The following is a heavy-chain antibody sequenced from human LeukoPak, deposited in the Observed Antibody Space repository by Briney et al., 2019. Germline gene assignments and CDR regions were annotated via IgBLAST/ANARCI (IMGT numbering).Heavy chain of an antibody. CDR1: GGSIRSYY. V-gene: IGHV4-4*07. CDR3: AREGRSSTLGY. J-gene: IGHJ4*01. CDR2: ISSSGNT. Sequence: SETLSLTCSVSGGSIRSYYWSWIRQPAGKKLEWIGRISSSGNTDYNPSPKSRLTMSVDTSKNQFSLKLNSVTAADTAVYYCAREGRSSTLGYWGQGTLVTVSS. D-gene: IGHD2/OR15-2a*01.